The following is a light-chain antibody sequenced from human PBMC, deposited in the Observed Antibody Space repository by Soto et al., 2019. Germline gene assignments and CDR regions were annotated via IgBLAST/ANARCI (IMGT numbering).Light chain of an antibody. J-gene: IGLJ1*01. CDR2: AND. Sequence: QSVLTQPPSVSGAPGQGVSISCTGSSSNIGAGYDVHWYQQLPGKAPTLLIYANDNRPSGVPDRFSGSKSGTSASLAITGLRAEAEADYYCQSYASSLSTGFVFGTGTKLTVL. CDR1: SSNIGAGYD. V-gene: IGLV1-40*01. CDR3: QSYASSLSTGFV.